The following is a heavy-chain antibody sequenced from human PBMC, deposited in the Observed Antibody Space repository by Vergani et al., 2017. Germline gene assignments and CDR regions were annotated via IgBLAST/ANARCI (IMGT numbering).Heavy chain of an antibody. Sequence: EVQLVESGGALIQPGGSLRLSCAASGFNFNNYVITWIRQAPGRGLEWVSGISVSGRSIYYADSVKGRFTISRDNSKNTLSLQMNSLRVEDTAVYYCARAYGRYDWFDYWGQRTLVTVSS. J-gene: IGHJ4*01. CDR2: ISVSGRSI. D-gene: IGHD1-20*01. V-gene: IGHV3-23*04. CDR1: GFNFNNYV. CDR3: ARAYGRYDWFDY.